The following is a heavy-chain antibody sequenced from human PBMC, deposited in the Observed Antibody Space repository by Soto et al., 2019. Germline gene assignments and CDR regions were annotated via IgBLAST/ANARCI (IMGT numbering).Heavy chain of an antibody. CDR1: GYSFTSYW. V-gene: IGHV5-51*01. J-gene: IGHJ6*02. Sequence: GESLKISCKGSGYSFTSYWIGWVRQMPGKGLEWMGIIYPGDSDTRYSPSFQGQVTISADKSISTAYLQWSSLKASDTAMYYCARLGAAAGTSAQYHYYRMDVWGQGTTVTVSS. CDR2: IYPGDSDT. CDR3: ARLGAAAGTSAQYHYYRMDV. D-gene: IGHD6-13*01.